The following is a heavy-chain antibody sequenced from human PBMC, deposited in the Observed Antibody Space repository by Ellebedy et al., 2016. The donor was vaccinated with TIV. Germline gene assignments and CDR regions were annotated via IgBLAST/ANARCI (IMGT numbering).Heavy chain of an antibody. CDR1: GFTFSSYA. CDR2: ISYDGYNR. V-gene: IGHV3-30-3*01. Sequence: GGSLRLSCAASGFTFSSYAMHWVRQAPGKGLEWVAVISYDGYNRYYADSVKGRFTFSRDNSKNTLYLQMNSLRAEDTAIYYCARGPSSREYYYGMDVWGQGTTVTVSS. CDR3: ARGPSSREYYYGMDV. J-gene: IGHJ6*02. D-gene: IGHD2/OR15-2a*01.